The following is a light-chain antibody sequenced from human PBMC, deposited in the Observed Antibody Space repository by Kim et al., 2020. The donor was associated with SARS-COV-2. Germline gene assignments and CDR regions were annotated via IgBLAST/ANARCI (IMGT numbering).Light chain of an antibody. J-gene: IGLJ3*02. CDR1: KLGDKY. Sequence: SYELTQPPSVSVSPGQTASITCSGDKLGDKYACWYQQKPGQSPVLVIYQDSKRPSGIHERFSGSNSGNTATLTISGTQAMDEADYYCQAWDSSTGVLGGGTQLTVL. CDR3: QAWDSSTGV. CDR2: QDS. V-gene: IGLV3-1*01.